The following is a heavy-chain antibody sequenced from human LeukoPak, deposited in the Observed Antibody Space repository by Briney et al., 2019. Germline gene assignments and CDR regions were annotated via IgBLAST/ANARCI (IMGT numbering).Heavy chain of an antibody. V-gene: IGHV3-11*01. D-gene: IGHD4-11*01. CDR1: GFTFSDYY. CDR2: ISSSGSTI. CDR3: ARSSRYSIISGAFDI. J-gene: IGHJ3*02. Sequence: GGSLRLSCAASGFTFSDYYMSWIRQAPGKGLEWVSYISSSGSTIYYADSVKGRFTISRDNAKNSLYLQMNSLRAEDTAVYYCARSSRYSIISGAFDIWGQGTMVTVSS.